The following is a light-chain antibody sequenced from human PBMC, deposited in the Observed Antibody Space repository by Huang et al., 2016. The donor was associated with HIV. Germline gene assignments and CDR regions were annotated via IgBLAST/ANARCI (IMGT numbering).Light chain of an antibody. V-gene: IGKV3-15*01. CDR2: GSS. J-gene: IGKJ4*01. Sequence: IVMTQSPATLSVSPGERATLSCRANRSVSSNLAWYQQSPGQAPRLLSYGSSTRAPGIPSRFSGSGSGTDFSLTISSLQSEDFALYYCHQYNNWLLSFGGGTRVDI. CDR1: RSVSSN. CDR3: HQYNNWLLS.